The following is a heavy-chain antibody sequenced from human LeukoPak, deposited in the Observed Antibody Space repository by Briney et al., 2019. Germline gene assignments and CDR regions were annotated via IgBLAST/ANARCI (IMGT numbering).Heavy chain of an antibody. J-gene: IGHJ1*01. Sequence: ASVKASCKAAGHPFTSYDINWVPQATGQRLECRGWMNPNSGNTGYAQKFQGRVTMTRNTAISTAYMELSSLRSEDTAVYYCARGLRDSSGREYFQDWGQGTLVTVSS. CDR2: MNPNSGNT. CDR3: ARGLRDSSGREYFQD. CDR1: GHPFTSYD. V-gene: IGHV1-8*01. D-gene: IGHD3-22*01.